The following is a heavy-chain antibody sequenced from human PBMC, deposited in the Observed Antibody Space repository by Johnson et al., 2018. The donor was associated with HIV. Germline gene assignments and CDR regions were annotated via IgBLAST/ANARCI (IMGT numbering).Heavy chain of an antibody. Sequence: QVQLVESGGGVVQPGRSLRLSCAASGFTFSSYGMHWVRQAPAKGLEWVAFISYDGSDKYYADSLKGRFAISRDNSRNTLDLRMDSLRVEDTAVYYCAREAYYARAFDLWGQGTMVTVS. CDR1: GFTFSSYG. V-gene: IGHV3-30*03. CDR3: AREAYYARAFDL. CDR2: ISYDGSDK. J-gene: IGHJ3*01. D-gene: IGHD3-3*01.